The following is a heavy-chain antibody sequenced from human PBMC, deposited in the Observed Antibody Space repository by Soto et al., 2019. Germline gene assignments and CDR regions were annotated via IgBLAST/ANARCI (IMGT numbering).Heavy chain of an antibody. CDR1: GFTFSSFA. D-gene: IGHD3-10*01. Sequence: GGSLRLSCVASGFTFSSFAMAWVRQAPGKGLEWVSSISDRDGGTYYSDSVKGRFTISRDNSKNTLFLQMNSLRAEDTAVYYCTSPSFGSGAFDPWGQGTLVTVSS. V-gene: IGHV3-23*01. CDR2: ISDRDGGT. J-gene: IGHJ5*02. CDR3: TSPSFGSGAFDP.